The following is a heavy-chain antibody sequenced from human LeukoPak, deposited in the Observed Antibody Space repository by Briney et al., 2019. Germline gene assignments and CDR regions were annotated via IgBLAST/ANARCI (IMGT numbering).Heavy chain of an antibody. CDR1: GFTFSSYA. CDR2: ISGSGGST. D-gene: IGHD2-2*01. V-gene: IGHV3-23*01. J-gene: IGHJ4*02. CDR3: AKGQVVPATILDY. Sequence: GGSLRLSCAASGFTFSSYAMSWVRQAPGKGLEWVSAISGSGGSTYYADSVKGRFTISRDNSKNSLYLQMNSLRTEDTALYYCAKGQVVPATILDYWGQGTLVTVSS.